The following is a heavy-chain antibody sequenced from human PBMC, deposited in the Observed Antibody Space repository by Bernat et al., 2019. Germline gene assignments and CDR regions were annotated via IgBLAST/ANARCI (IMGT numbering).Heavy chain of an antibody. J-gene: IGHJ4*02. Sequence: EVQLVESGGGLVKPGGSLRLSCAASGFTFSSYSMNWVRQAPGKGLEWVSSISSSSSYIYYADSVKGRFTISRDNAKNSLYLQMNSLRAEDTAVYYCARDYDQRVILFDDWGQGTLVTVSS. V-gene: IGHV3-21*01. CDR1: GFTFSSYS. D-gene: IGHD2-2*01. CDR2: ISSSSSYI. CDR3: ARDYDQRVILFDD.